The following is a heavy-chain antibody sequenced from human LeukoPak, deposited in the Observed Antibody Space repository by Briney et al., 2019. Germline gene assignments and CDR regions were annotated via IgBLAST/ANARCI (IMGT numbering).Heavy chain of an antibody. Sequence: SGTLSLTCAVSGGSISSSNCYWGWIRQPPGKGLEWIGSIYYSGSTSYNPSLKSRVTISVDTSKNQFSLKLNSVTAADTAVYYCARSSEGRYYYDSSGYSYYYYYMDVWGKGTTVTISS. V-gene: IGHV4-39*07. CDR2: IYYSGST. D-gene: IGHD3-22*01. CDR3: ARSSEGRYYYDSSGYSYYYYYMDV. J-gene: IGHJ6*03. CDR1: GGSISSSNCY.